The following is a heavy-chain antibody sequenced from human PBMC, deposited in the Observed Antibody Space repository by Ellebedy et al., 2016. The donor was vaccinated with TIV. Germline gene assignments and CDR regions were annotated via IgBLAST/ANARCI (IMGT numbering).Heavy chain of an antibody. CDR2: IKQDGSEN. Sequence: GGSLRLSCVASGFTFSNYWMSWVRQAPGKGLEWVANIKQDGSENYYVDSVKGRFSISRDNAKNSMYLQMNSLRDEDTAVYYCVRDQWLGRAYYFDYWGQGTLLTVSS. D-gene: IGHD6-19*01. CDR1: GFTFSNYW. CDR3: VRDQWLGRAYYFDY. J-gene: IGHJ4*02. V-gene: IGHV3-7*01.